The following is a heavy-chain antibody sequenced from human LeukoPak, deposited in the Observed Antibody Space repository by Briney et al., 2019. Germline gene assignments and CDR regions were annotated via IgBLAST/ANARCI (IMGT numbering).Heavy chain of an antibody. J-gene: IGHJ5*02. CDR1: GFTFSSYA. V-gene: IGHV3-23*01. CDR2: ISASGATT. D-gene: IGHD3-10*01. CDR3: ARYNYGSGTSFDP. Sequence: GGSLRLSCAASGFTFSSYAMTWVRQPPGRGLQWVSGISASGATTYYADSLKGRFTISRDNAKNSLYLQMSSLRGEDTAVYYCARYNYGSGTSFDPWGQGTLVTVSS.